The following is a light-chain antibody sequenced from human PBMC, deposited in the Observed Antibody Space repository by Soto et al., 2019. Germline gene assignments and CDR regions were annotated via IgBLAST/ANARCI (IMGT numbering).Light chain of an antibody. CDR2: GAS. CDR1: QSVSSD. Sequence: IVLTQSPATLSFSPGERATLSCRARQSVSSDLAWYQQKPGQAPRLLIYGASTRATGIPARFSGSGSGTDFTLTISSLQAEDVAVYYCQQYYSTPLTFGQGTKVDIK. CDR3: QQYYSTPLT. J-gene: IGKJ1*01. V-gene: IGKV3-15*01.